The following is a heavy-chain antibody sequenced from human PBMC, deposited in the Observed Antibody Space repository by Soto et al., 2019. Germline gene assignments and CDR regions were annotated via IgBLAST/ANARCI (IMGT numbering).Heavy chain of an antibody. Sequence: PSETLSLTCTVPGGSISSNSHYWGWIRQPPGKGLESIANIYYDGNTYYNPSLKSRVTISVDTSKNQFSLNLNSVTAADTAVYYCASYRYSSSSGFDSWGQGTLVTVSS. CDR3: ASYRYSSSSGFDS. CDR2: IYYDGNT. CDR1: GGSISSNSHY. V-gene: IGHV4-39*07. D-gene: IGHD6-13*01. J-gene: IGHJ4*02.